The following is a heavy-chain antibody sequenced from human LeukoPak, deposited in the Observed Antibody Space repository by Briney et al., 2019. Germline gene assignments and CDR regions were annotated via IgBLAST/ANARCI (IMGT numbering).Heavy chain of an antibody. D-gene: IGHD4-17*01. CDR3: ARELFYGDSYDY. V-gene: IGHV3-21*01. J-gene: IGHJ4*02. Sequence: PGGSLRLSCAATGFTFSTSSMNWVRQTPDKGLEWVSSISGESKYIYYADSVTGRFTISRDNAKNSLYLQMNSLRAEDTAVYYCARELFYGDSYDYWGQGTLVTVSS. CDR1: GFTFSTSS. CDR2: ISGESKYI.